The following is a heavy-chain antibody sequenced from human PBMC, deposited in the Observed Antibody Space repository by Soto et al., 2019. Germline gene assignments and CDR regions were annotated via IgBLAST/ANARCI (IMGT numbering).Heavy chain of an antibody. J-gene: IGHJ6*02. V-gene: IGHV3-23*01. Sequence: GGSLRLSCVASGFTFSGDWMHWVRQVPGKGLVWVSRISSSGDTTYYADSVKGRFTISRDNSKNTLYLLMSSLRAEDTAVYYCAAQGGIVSVPAYHYYSGMDVWGQGTTVTVSS. CDR1: GFTFSGDW. CDR2: ISSSGDTT. CDR3: AAQGGIVSVPAYHYYSGMDV. D-gene: IGHD2-2*01.